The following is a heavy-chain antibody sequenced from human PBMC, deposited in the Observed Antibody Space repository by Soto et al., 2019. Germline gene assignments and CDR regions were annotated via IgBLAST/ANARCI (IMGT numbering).Heavy chain of an antibody. Sequence: ASVKVSCKASGYTFTSYGISWVRQAPGQGLEWMGWISAYNGNTNYAQKLQGRVTMTTDTSTSTAYMELRSLRSDDTAVYYCARWSAHTYYDILTGYYTNWFDPWGQGTLVTV. CDR3: ARWSAHTYYDILTGYYTNWFDP. CDR2: ISAYNGNT. CDR1: GYTFTSYG. D-gene: IGHD3-9*01. V-gene: IGHV1-18*01. J-gene: IGHJ5*02.